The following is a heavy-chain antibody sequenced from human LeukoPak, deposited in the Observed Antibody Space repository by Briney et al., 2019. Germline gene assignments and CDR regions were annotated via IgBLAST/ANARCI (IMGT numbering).Heavy chain of an antibody. J-gene: IGHJ4*02. CDR1: GFTFSDYY. CDR3: AKGGRFGEMATIRSPIDY. D-gene: IGHD5-24*01. CDR2: ISSSGSTI. Sequence: GGSLRLSCAASGFTFSDYYMSWIRQAPGKGLEWVSYISSSGSTIYYADSVKGRFTISRDNAKNSLYLQMNSLRAEDTAVYYCAKGGRFGEMATIRSPIDYWGQGTLVTVSS. V-gene: IGHV3-11*01.